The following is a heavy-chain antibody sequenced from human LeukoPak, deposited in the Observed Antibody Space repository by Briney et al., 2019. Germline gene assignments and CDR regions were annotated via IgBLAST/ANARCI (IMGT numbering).Heavy chain of an antibody. CDR1: GFTVINNY. D-gene: IGHD3-22*01. J-gene: IGHJ3*02. CDR3: ARDAPAYYYDSSGYTDAFDI. CDR2: IHSGGTT. Sequence: GGSLRLSCAASGFTVINNYMSWVRQAPGKGLEWVSVIHSGGTTYYADSVKGRFTISRDNSKNTLYLQMNSLRAEDTAVYYCARDAPAYYYDSSGYTDAFDIWGQGTMVTVSS. V-gene: IGHV3-53*01.